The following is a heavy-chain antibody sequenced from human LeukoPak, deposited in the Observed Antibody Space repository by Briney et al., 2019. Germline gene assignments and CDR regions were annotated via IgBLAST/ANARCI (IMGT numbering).Heavy chain of an antibody. CDR2: MNPNSGNT. J-gene: IGHJ6*02. CDR1: GYTFNTYD. Sequence: ASVKVSWKASGYTFNTYDINWVRQATGQGLEWMGWMNPNSGNTGYAQKFQGRVTMTRSTSVSTAYMELRSLRSEDTAVYYCAVPEGQGYCTNSSCSSMDVWGQGTTVTVSS. CDR3: AVPEGQGYCTNSSCSSMDV. D-gene: IGHD2-8*01. V-gene: IGHV1-8*01.